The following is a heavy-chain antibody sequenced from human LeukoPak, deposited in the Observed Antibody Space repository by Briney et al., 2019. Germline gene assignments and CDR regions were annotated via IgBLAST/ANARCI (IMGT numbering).Heavy chain of an antibody. J-gene: IGHJ4*02. CDR1: GFTFSDYY. Sequence: GGSLRLSCAASGFTFSDYYMSWIRQAPGKGLEWVSYISSSGSILYYADSVKGRFTISRDNAENSLYLQMNSLRAEDTAVYHCARVKAPTVMIGDYWGQGTLVTVSS. CDR2: ISSSGSIL. V-gene: IGHV3-11*04. D-gene: IGHD4-17*01. CDR3: ARVKAPTVMIGDY.